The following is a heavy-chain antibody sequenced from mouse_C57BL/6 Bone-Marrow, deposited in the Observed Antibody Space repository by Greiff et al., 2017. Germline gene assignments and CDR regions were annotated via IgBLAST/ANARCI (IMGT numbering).Heavy chain of an antibody. V-gene: IGHV1-69*01. CDR1: GYTFTSYW. CDR2: LDPSDSYT. D-gene: IGHD2-4*01. CDR3: ARPYYDYDGGYYAMDY. J-gene: IGHJ4*01. Sequence: QVQLQQPGAELVMPGASVKLSCKASGYTFTSYWMHWVKQRPGQGLEWIGELDPSDSYTNYNQKFKGKATLTVDKSSRTAYMQLSSLTSEDSAVYYCARPYYDYDGGYYAMDYWGQGTSVTVAS.